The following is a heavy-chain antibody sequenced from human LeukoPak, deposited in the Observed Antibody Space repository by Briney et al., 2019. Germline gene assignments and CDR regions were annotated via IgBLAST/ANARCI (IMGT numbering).Heavy chain of an antibody. CDR2: IRYDGSNK. CDR1: GFTFSSYG. CDR3: AKGDDYVWGSYRYTLDY. D-gene: IGHD3-16*02. Sequence: GGSLRLSCAASGFTFSSYGMHWVRQAPGKGLEWMAFIRYDGSNKYYADSVKGRFTISRDNSKNTLYLQMNSLRAEDTAVYYCAKGDDYVWGSYRYTLDYWGQGTLVTVSS. V-gene: IGHV3-30*02. J-gene: IGHJ4*02.